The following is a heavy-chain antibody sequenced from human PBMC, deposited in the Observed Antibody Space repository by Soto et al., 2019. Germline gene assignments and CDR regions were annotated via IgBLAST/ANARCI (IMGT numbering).Heavy chain of an antibody. V-gene: IGHV1-18*01. J-gene: IGHJ4*02. CDR2: ISAYNGNT. Sequence: QVQLVQSGAEVKKPGASVKVSCKASGYTFTSYGISWVRQAPGQGLEWMGWISAYNGNTNYAQKLQGRVTMTTDTPTSTAYMELRSLRSDDTAVYYCARDRVLVYSSSSFSLGYWGQGTLVTVSS. CDR3: ARDRVLVYSSSSFSLGY. CDR1: GYTFTSYG. D-gene: IGHD6-6*01.